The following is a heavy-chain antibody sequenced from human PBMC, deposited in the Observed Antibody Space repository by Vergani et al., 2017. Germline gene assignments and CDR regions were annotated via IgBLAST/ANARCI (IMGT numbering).Heavy chain of an antibody. CDR1: GYTFTSYD. CDR2: MNPNSGNT. D-gene: IGHD2-15*01. V-gene: IGHV1-8*01. CDR3: ARGLRVVVVAATPVLYYFDY. J-gene: IGHJ4*02. Sequence: QVQLVQSGAEVKKPGASVKVSCKASGYTFTSYDINWVRQATGQGLEWMGWMNPNSGNTGYAQKFQGRVTMTRNTSISTAYMERSSLRSEDTAVYYCARGLRVVVVAATPVLYYFDYWGQGTLVTVSS.